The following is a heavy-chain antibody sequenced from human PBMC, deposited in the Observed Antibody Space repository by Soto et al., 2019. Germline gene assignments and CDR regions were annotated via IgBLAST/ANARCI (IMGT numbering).Heavy chain of an antibody. Sequence: PGGSLRLSCAASGFTFSSSPISWVRQVPGKGLEWVAVISYDGGNKYYAPSVKGRVTISRDNSKNTLYLQMNNLRAEDTAVYYCARTPDPTEYFDYWGQGTLVTVSS. J-gene: IGHJ4*02. CDR3: ARTPDPTEYFDY. D-gene: IGHD4-4*01. CDR2: ISYDGGNK. CDR1: GFTFSSSP. V-gene: IGHV3-30*03.